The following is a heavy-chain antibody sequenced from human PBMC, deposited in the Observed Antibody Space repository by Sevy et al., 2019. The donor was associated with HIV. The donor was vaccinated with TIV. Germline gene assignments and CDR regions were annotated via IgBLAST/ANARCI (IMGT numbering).Heavy chain of an antibody. CDR2: ISWSSGSI. Sequence: LKISFAASGFTFDDYAMHWGRQAPGKGLEGVSGISWSSGSIVYADSVKGRFTISRDNAKKSLYLQMNSLRAEDTGVYYCAKDISIAVDAFDIWGQGTMVTVSS. CDR3: AKDISIAVDAFDI. D-gene: IGHD6-19*01. J-gene: IGHJ3*02. CDR1: GFTFDDYA. V-gene: IGHV3-9*01.